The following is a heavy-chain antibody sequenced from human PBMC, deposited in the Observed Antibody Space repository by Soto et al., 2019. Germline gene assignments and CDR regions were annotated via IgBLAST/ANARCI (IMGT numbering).Heavy chain of an antibody. V-gene: IGHV3-23*01. D-gene: IGHD2-15*01. CDR2: ISGSGGSI. CDR3: ARGGAARPDY. CDR1: GFTFSSYA. Sequence: EVQLLESGGGLVQPGGSLRVSCAVSGFTFSSYAMSWVRQAPGKGLEWVSAISGSGGSIYYADSVKGRFTISRDNSKSSLYLQLNSLRDEDTAVYYCARGGAARPDYWGQGTLVIVSS. J-gene: IGHJ4*02.